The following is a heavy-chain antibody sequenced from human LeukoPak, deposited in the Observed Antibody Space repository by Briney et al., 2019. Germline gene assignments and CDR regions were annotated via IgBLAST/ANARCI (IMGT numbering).Heavy chain of an antibody. V-gene: IGHV4-59*01. D-gene: IGHD2-15*01. Sequence: SETLSLTCTVSGGSISSYYWSWIRQPPGKGLEWIGYIHYSGSTNYNPSLKSRVTISGDTSQNQFSLKLNSVTAADTAMYYCARAFGCYPGICGFDIWGQGTMVTVSS. CDR3: ARAFGCYPGICGFDI. CDR1: GGSISSYY. J-gene: IGHJ3*02. CDR2: IHYSGST.